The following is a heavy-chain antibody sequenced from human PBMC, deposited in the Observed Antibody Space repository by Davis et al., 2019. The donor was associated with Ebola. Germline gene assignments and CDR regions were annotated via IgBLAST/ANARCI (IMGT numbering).Heavy chain of an antibody. V-gene: IGHV3-74*01. J-gene: IGHJ6*02. CDR3: ARVDIAARLVLDYYGMDV. D-gene: IGHD6-6*01. CDR2: INSDGSST. CDR1: GFTFSSYW. Sequence: GESLKISCAASGFTFSSYWMHWVRQAPGKGLVWVSRINSDGSSTSYADSVKGRFTISRDNAKNSLYLQMNSLRAEDTAVYYCARVDIAARLVLDYYGMDVWGQGTTVTVSS.